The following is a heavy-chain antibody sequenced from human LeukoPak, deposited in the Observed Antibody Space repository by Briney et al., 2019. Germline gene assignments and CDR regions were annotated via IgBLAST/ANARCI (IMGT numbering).Heavy chain of an antibody. CDR1: GFTFSSYA. J-gene: IGHJ3*02. CDR3: AKDPGLLWFGELLPHDAFDI. CDR2: ISGRGGST. V-gene: IGHV3-23*01. D-gene: IGHD3-10*01. Sequence: PGGSLRLSCAASGFTFSSYAMSWVRQAPGKGLEWVSAISGRGGSTYYADPVKGRFTISRDNSKNTLYLQMNSLRAEDTAVYYCAKDPGLLWFGELLPHDAFDIWGQGTMVTVSS.